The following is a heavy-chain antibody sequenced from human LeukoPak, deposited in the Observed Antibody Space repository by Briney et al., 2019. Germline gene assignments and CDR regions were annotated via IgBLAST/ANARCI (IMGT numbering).Heavy chain of an antibody. CDR3: ARGPHSTSISWYYGMDV. CDR1: GFTFDDYA. D-gene: IGHD2-2*01. CDR2: ISWHSGNI. V-gene: IGHV3-9*01. J-gene: IGHJ6*02. Sequence: VQPGGTLRLSCAASGFTFDDYAMHWVRQAPGKGLEWVSGISWHSGNIVYADSVKGRFTISRENAKNSLYLQMNSLRAGDTAVYYCARGPHSTSISWYYGMDVWGQGTTVTVSS.